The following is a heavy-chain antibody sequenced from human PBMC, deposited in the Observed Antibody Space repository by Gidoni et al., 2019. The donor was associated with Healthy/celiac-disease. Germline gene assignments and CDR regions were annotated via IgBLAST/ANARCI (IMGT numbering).Heavy chain of an antibody. CDR2: IYYSGST. J-gene: IGHJ3*01. Sequence: QVQLQESGPGLVKPSQTLSLTCTVPGGSTSSGGYYWSWIRQHPGKGLEWIGYIYYSGSTYYNPSLKSRVTISVDTSKNQFSLKLSSVTAADTAVYYCASGTCSSTSCYPWGQGTMVTVSS. V-gene: IGHV4-31*03. CDR3: ASGTCSSTSCYP. D-gene: IGHD2-2*01. CDR1: GGSTSSGGYY.